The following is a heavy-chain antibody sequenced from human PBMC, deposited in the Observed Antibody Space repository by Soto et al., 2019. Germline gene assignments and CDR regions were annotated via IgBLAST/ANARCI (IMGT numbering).Heavy chain of an antibody. D-gene: IGHD6-19*01. CDR1: GYTFTSYG. Sequence: QVQLVQSGAEVKKPGASVQVSCKASGYTFTSYGISWVRQAPGQGLEWMGWISAYNGNTNDAQKLQGRVTMTTDTATSAAYMELRSLRSDDTAVYYCAGREEVAGTFPWNDAFQIWGQGTMVTVSS. CDR2: ISAYNGNT. V-gene: IGHV1-18*01. CDR3: AGREEVAGTFPWNDAFQI. J-gene: IGHJ3*02.